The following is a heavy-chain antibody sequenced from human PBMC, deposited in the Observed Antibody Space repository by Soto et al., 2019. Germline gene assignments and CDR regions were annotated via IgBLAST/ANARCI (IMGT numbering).Heavy chain of an antibody. CDR1: GFSFSGHG. Sequence: EVQLVESGGTLVQPGGSLRLSCAASGFSFSGHGMNWVRQAPGKGLEWVSYISSTGNFIQYADSVKGRFTISRDDAKTSLFLQMDSLRAEDTAVYYCARDDSGFVIDLWGQGTLVTVSS. D-gene: IGHD6-19*01. CDR2: ISSTGNFI. J-gene: IGHJ5*02. CDR3: ARDDSGFVIDL. V-gene: IGHV3-48*01.